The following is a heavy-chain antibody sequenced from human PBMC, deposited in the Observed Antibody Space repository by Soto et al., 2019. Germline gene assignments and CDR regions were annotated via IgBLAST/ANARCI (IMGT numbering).Heavy chain of an antibody. CDR1: GDSISSGDYY. D-gene: IGHD3-22*01. CDR2: IYYSGST. J-gene: IGHJ4*02. CDR3: ARGYYHDSSGYPPGE. V-gene: IGHV4-30-4*01. Sequence: PSETLSLTCTVSGDSISSGDYYWSWIRQPPGKGLEWIGCIYYSGSTYYNPSLKSRVTISVDTSKNQFSLKLSSVTAADTAVYYCARGYYHDSSGYPPGEWGQGTLVTVSS.